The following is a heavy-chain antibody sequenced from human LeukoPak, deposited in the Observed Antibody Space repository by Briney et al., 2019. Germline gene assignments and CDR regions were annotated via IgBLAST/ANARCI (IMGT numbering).Heavy chain of an antibody. CDR2: IYSGGST. V-gene: IGHV3-53*01. J-gene: IGHJ6*02. D-gene: IGHD2-2*01. CDR1: GFTVSSNY. CDR3: ARDFRYCSSTSCSKHTYYYYYGMDV. Sequence: PGGSLRLSCAASGFTVSSNYMSWVRQAPGKGLEWVSVIYSGGSTYYADSVKGRFTISRDYSKNTLYLQMNSLRAEDTAVYYCARDFRYCSSTSCSKHTYYYYYGMDVWGQGTTVTVSS.